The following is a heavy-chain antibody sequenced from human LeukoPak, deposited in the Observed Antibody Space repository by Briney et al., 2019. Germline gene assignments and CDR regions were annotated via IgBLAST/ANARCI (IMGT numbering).Heavy chain of an antibody. CDR1: GFTFSSYA. Sequence: PGGSLRLSCAVSGFTFSSYAMSWVRQAPGKGLEWVSAISGSGGSTYYADSVKGRFTISRDNSKNTLYLQMNSLRAEDTAVYYCAKGVTIFGVVGDNWFDPWGQGTLVTVSS. J-gene: IGHJ5*02. CDR3: AKGVTIFGVVGDNWFDP. D-gene: IGHD3-3*01. CDR2: ISGSGGST. V-gene: IGHV3-23*01.